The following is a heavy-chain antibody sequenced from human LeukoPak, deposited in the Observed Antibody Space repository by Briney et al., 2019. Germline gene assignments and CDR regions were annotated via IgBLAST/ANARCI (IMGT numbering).Heavy chain of an antibody. D-gene: IGHD1-1*01. CDR2: IDHSGST. J-gene: IGHJ6*03. CDR3: AKRGVERVGDYHYYYYLDV. Sequence: SETLSLTCAVYGSSFNGYYWNWLRQSPGKGLEWIGEIDHSGSTSYNPSLKSRLTISVDPSKNQFSLKLRSVTAADTALYYCAKRGVERVGDYHYYYYLDVWGKGTTVTVSS. V-gene: IGHV4-34*01. CDR1: GSSFNGYY.